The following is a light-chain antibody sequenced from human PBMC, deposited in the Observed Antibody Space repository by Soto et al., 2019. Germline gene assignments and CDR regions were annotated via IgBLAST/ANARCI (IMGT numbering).Light chain of an antibody. CDR1: FSNIGDNY. CDR2: RNH. CDR3: AVWDDTLSGRV. J-gene: IGLJ2*01. Sequence: QAVVTQPPSASGTPGQTVTMSCSGSFSNIGDNYVYWYQYIPGTAPKLLIYRNHNRPSGVPDRFSGSKSGTSASLVISGLQSEDEADYYCAVWDDTLSGRVFGGGTKVTVL. V-gene: IGLV1-47*01.